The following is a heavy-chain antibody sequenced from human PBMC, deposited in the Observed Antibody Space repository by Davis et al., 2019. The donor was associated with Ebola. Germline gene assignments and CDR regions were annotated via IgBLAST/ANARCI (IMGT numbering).Heavy chain of an antibody. D-gene: IGHD3-16*01. CDR3: AREAVWRFDP. V-gene: IGHV3-23*01. CDR2: ISGSGGST. Sequence: GESLKISCAVSGFTFSNYAMSWVRQAPGKGLDWVSSISGSGGSTYYADSVKGRFTISRDNSKNTLYLQMNSLRAEDTAVYYCAREAVWRFDPWGQGTLVTVSS. CDR1: GFTFSNYA. J-gene: IGHJ5*02.